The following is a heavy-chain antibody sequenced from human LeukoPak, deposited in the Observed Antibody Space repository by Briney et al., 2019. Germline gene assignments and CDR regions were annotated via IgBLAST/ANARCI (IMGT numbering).Heavy chain of an antibody. CDR1: GGTFSSYA. Sequence: PVKVSCKASGGTFSSYAISWVRQAPGQGLEWMGGIIPIFGTANYAQKFQGRVTITTDESTSTAYMELSSLRSEDTAVYYCASGSPGYSYGYGHLFDYWGQGTLVTVSS. J-gene: IGHJ4*02. CDR2: IIPIFGTA. D-gene: IGHD5-18*01. CDR3: ASGSPGYSYGYGHLFDY. V-gene: IGHV1-69*05.